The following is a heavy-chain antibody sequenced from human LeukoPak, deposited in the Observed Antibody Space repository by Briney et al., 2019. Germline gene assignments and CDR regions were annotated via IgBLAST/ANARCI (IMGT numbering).Heavy chain of an antibody. Sequence: SETLSLTCAVYGGSFSGYYWSWIRQPPGKGLEWIGEINHSGSTNYNPSLKSRVTISVDTSKNQFSLKLSSVTAADTAVYYCARSRAAAGLNPLLDYWGQGTLVTVSS. CDR1: GGSFSGYY. CDR2: INHSGST. CDR3: ARSRAAAGLNPLLDY. J-gene: IGHJ4*02. D-gene: IGHD6-13*01. V-gene: IGHV4-34*01.